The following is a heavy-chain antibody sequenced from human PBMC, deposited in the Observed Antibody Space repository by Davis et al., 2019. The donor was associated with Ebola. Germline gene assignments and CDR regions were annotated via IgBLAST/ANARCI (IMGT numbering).Heavy chain of an antibody. J-gene: IGHJ4*02. CDR3: ARGLEDTAMVILFYFDY. CDR1: GFTFSSYS. CDR2: ISSSSSYI. V-gene: IGHV3-21*01. Sequence: GGSLRLSCAASGFTFSSYSMNWVRQAPGKGLEWVSSISSSSSYIYYADSVKGRFTISRDNAKNSLYLQMNSLRAEDTAVYYCARGLEDTAMVILFYFDYWGQGTLVTVSS. D-gene: IGHD5-18*01.